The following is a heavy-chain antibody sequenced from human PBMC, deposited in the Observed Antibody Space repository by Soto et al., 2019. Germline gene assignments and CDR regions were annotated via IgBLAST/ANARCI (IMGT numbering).Heavy chain of an antibody. J-gene: IGHJ4*02. CDR1: GGSFKSGSYS. Sequence: SETLSVTCTVSGGSFKSGSYSWSWIRQPPGKGLEWIGYVYHTGRTSYNPSLKSRVSISMDTSKNQFSLNLDSVTAADTAVYFCARDFAYFDSWGQGTLVTVSS. V-gene: IGHV4-61*01. CDR2: VYHTGRT. CDR3: ARDFAYFDS. D-gene: IGHD3-3*01.